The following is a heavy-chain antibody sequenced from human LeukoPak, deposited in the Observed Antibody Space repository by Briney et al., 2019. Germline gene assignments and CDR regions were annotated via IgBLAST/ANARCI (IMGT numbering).Heavy chain of an antibody. V-gene: IGHV4-38-2*02. CDR2: IYHSGST. Sequence: SETLSLTCIVSGYSISSGYYWAWIRQPPGKGQEWIGSIYHSGSTYYNPSLKSRVTISVDTSKNQFSLKLNSVTAADTAVYYCARSTTLNWFDPWGQGTLVTVSS. CDR3: ARSTTLNWFDP. CDR1: GYSISSGYY. J-gene: IGHJ5*02. D-gene: IGHD5-12*01.